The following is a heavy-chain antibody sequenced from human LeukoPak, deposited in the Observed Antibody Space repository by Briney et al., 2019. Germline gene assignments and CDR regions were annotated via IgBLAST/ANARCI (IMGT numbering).Heavy chain of an antibody. CDR3: ARGGYSNYFDY. D-gene: IGHD5-18*01. V-gene: IGHV4-34*01. J-gene: IGHJ4*02. CDR2: INHSGST. CDR1: GGSFSGYY. Sequence: PSETLSPTCAVYGGSFSGYYWSWIRQPPGKGLEWIGEINHSGSTNYNPSLKSRVTISVDTSKNQFSLKLSSVTAADTAVYYCARGGYSNYFDYWGQGTLVTVSS.